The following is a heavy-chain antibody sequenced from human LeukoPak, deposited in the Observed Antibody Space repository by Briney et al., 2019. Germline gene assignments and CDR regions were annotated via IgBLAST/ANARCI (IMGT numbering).Heavy chain of an antibody. CDR2: ISSSANAI. CDR1: GFIFSDYY. D-gene: IGHD3-22*01. J-gene: IGHJ4*02. CDR3: ARPGSGYSIDY. V-gene: IGHV3-11*01. Sequence: GGSLRLSCAASGFIFSDYYVAWIRQAPGKGLEWISYISSSANAIYYPDSVKGRFTISRDNARNTLYLHLNSLRAEDTAVYYCARPGSGYSIDYWGQGTLVTVSS.